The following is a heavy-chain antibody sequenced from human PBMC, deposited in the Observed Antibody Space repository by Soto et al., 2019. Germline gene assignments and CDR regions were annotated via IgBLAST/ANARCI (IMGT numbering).Heavy chain of an antibody. CDR1: GFTFSGYW. D-gene: IGHD4-4*01. CDR3: ERGGYSNYALDS. J-gene: IGHJ4*02. V-gene: IGHV3-74*01. CDR2: VNSDGGST. Sequence: GGSLRLSCAASGFTFSGYWMHWVRQAPGKGLVWVSRVNSDGGSTTYADSVKGRFTISRDNAKNTLYLQLNSLRAEDKAVYYCERGGYSNYALDSWGQGTLVTVSS.